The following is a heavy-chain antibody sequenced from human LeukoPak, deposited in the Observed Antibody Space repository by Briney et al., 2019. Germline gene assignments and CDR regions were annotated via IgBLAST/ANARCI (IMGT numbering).Heavy chain of an antibody. CDR1: GFTFSSYA. CDR3: AREVRVLLAYYFDY. CDR2: ISYDGSKK. V-gene: IGHV3-30-3*01. J-gene: IGHJ4*02. D-gene: IGHD2-21*01. Sequence: PGGSLRLSCVASGFTFSSYALHWVRQAPGKGLEWVAVISYDGSKKYYADSVKGRFTISRDNAKNSLYLQMNSLRAEDTAVYYCAREVRVLLAYYFDYWGQGTLVTVSS.